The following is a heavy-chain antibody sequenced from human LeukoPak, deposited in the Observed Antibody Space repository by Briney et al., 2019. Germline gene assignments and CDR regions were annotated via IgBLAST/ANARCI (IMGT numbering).Heavy chain of an antibody. CDR2: IYPGDSET. CDR3: ARPHMAAAGNAFDV. D-gene: IGHD6-13*01. CDR1: EYNFATFW. Sequence: GESLKISCKGSEYNFATFWIAWVRQMPGKGLEWMGVIYPGDSETRYRPSFQGHVTISADKSISTAYLEFINLRASDTAMYFCARPHMAAAGNAFDVWGQGTMVTVSS. V-gene: IGHV5-51*01. J-gene: IGHJ3*01.